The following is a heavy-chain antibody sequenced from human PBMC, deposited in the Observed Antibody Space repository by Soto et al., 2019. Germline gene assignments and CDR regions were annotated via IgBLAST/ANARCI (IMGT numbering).Heavy chain of an antibody. V-gene: IGHV3-48*03. Sequence: LSLTCNVSCASIYTYYWNWVRQAPGKGLEWISYISNSGNTIYVADSMRGRFTISRDNAKNSLFLQMNSLRADDTAVYYCARDIDNRDYYYGLDVWGQGTTVTVSS. CDR3: ARDIDNRDYYYGLDV. J-gene: IGHJ6*02. CDR1: CASIYTYY. D-gene: IGHD1-20*01. CDR2: ISNSGNTI.